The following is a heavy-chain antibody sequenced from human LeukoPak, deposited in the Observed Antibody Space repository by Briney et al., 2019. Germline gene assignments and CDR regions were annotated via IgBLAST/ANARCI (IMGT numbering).Heavy chain of an antibody. CDR2: ISSSGSTI. V-gene: IGHV3-11*04. J-gene: IGHJ6*03. CDR1: GFTFSDYY. Sequence: GGSLTLSCAASGFTFSDYYMSWIRQAPGKGREWVSYISSSGSTIYYADSVKGRFTISRDNAKNSLYLQVNSLRAEDTAVYYCARDGSRVDGSGRYYYYYMDVWGKGTTVTVSS. CDR3: ARDGSRVDGSGRYYYYYMDV. D-gene: IGHD3-10*01.